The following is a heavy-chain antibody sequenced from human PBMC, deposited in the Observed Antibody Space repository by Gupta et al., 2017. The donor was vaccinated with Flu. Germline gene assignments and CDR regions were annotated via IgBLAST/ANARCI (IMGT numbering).Heavy chain of an antibody. CDR3: GKGVKWGMSVLPWRNVPDS. Sequence: EVQLLESGGGLVQPGGSLRLSCVGSGFTFSDYALTWVGQAPGRGLEWVSAIRDNGGNTYYRDSVRGRFSISRDNSKNTLYLQMNSLRVEDTAVYYCGKGVKWGMSVLPWRNVPDSWGQGTLVTVSS. CDR2: IRDNGGNT. V-gene: IGHV3-23*01. J-gene: IGHJ4*02. CDR1: GFTFSDYA. D-gene: IGHD3-16*01.